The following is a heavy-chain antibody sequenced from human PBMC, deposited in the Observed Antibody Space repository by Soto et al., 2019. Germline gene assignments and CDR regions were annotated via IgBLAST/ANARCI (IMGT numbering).Heavy chain of an antibody. D-gene: IGHD2-21*02. CDR1: GYSSSNYY. CDR2: VNPNGEST. Sequence: QVQVVQSGAEVKEPGASVKVSCEASGYSSSNYYTHWVRQAPGQGLEWMGIVNPNGESTNYAQRFQGRVALTRDTSTNTDYMELSRLTSDDTAIYFCASVTTIWSNWGQGTLVTVSS. J-gene: IGHJ4*02. V-gene: IGHV1-46*01. CDR3: ASVTTIWSN.